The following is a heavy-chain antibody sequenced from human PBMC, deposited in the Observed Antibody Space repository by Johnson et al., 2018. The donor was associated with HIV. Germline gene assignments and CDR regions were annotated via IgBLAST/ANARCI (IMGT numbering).Heavy chain of an antibody. CDR1: GFTFSSYG. D-gene: IGHD2-21*02. Sequence: QVQLVESGGGVVQPGGSLRLSCAASGFTFSSYGMHWVRQAPGKGLEWVTFIRYDGSNKYYADSVKGLFTISRDNSKNTLYLQMNSLRAEDTAVYYCAKDKAVVTALYDAFDIWGQGTMVTVSS. V-gene: IGHV3-30*02. CDR3: AKDKAVVTALYDAFDI. CDR2: IRYDGSNK. J-gene: IGHJ3*02.